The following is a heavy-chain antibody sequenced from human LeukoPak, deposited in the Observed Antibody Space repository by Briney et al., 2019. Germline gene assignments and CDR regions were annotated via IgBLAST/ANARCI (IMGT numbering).Heavy chain of an antibody. Sequence: PSETLSLTCAVYGGSFSGYYWSWIRQPPGKGLEWIGKISHSGSTNYNPSLKSRVTISVDTSKNQFSLKLSSVTAADTAVYYCASVFTGIRDVDYWGQGTLVTVSS. J-gene: IGHJ4*02. CDR2: ISHSGST. CDR3: ASVFTGIRDVDY. V-gene: IGHV4-34*01. CDR1: GGSFSGYY. D-gene: IGHD5-18*01.